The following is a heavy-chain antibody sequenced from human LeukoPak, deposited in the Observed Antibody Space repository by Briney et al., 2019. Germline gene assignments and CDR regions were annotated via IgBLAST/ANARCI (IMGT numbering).Heavy chain of an antibody. CDR1: GLTFSDEY. D-gene: IGHD2-15*01. CDR3: ARELALAAKTYWFDS. CDR2: ISSSGGMI. J-gene: IGHJ5*01. V-gene: IGHV3-11*01. Sequence: GGSLRLSCAASGLTFSDEYMSWIRQAPGKGLEWISHISSSGGMIYYADSVRGRFTVSRDNAKNSVLLQMNGLRVEDTALYYCARELALAAKTYWFDSWGQGTLVAVSS.